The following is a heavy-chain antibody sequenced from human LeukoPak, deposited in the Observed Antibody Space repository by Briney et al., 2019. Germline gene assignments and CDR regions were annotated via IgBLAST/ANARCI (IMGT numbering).Heavy chain of an antibody. V-gene: IGHV4-61*02. CDR1: GGSISSGSYY. D-gene: IGHD3-10*01. Sequence: TSQTLSLTCTVSGGSISSGSYYWSWIRQPAGKGLEWIGRIYTSGSTNYNPSLKSRVTISVDTSKNQFSLKLSSVTAADTAVYYCARGGKYYSPGGDYWGQGTLVTASS. CDR3: ARGGKYYSPGGDY. CDR2: IYTSGST. J-gene: IGHJ4*02.